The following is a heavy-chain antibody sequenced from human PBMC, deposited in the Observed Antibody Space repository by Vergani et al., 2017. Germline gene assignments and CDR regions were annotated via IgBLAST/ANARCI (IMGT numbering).Heavy chain of an antibody. CDR1: GFTFNEFA. CDR2: ISWNGGII. V-gene: IGHV3-9*01. J-gene: IGHJ4*02. Sequence: EVQLVESGGGLLQPGRSLRLSCAASGFTFNEFAMHWVRQAPGKGLEWVAGISWNGGIILYADSVKGRFTISRDNAKNMMYLQLNSLRDEDTAVYYCARDGRIDAEGTELDYWGQGTLVTVSS. CDR3: ARDGRIDAEGTELDY. D-gene: IGHD1-14*01.